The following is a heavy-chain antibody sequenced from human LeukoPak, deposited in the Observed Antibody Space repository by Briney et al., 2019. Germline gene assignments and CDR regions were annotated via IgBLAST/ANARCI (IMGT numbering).Heavy chain of an antibody. CDR3: ARWGYDYVWGSYPLGY. CDR1: GGTFSSYA. Sequence: SVKVSCKASGGTFSSYAISWVRQAPGQGLEWMGGIIPIFGTANYAQKFRGRVTITTDESTSTAYMELSSLRSEDTAVYYCARWGYDYVWGSYPLGYWGQGTLVTVSS. D-gene: IGHD3-16*02. V-gene: IGHV1-69*05. J-gene: IGHJ4*02. CDR2: IIPIFGTA.